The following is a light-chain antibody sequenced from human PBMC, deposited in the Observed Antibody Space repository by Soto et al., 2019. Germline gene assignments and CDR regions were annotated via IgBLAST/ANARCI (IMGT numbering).Light chain of an antibody. J-gene: IGKJ3*01. CDR2: GAS. V-gene: IGKV3-20*01. Sequence: EIVLTQSPGTLSLSPGERATLSCRASQSVSSSYLAWYQQRPGQAPRLLIYGASGRATGIPDRFSGSGSGTDFTLTISRLEPEDFAVYYCQQYDSSPSFTFGPGTNVDIK. CDR1: QSVSSSY. CDR3: QQYDSSPSFT.